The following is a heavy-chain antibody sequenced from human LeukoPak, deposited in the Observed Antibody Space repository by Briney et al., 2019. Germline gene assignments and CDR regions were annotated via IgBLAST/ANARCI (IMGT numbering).Heavy chain of an antibody. CDR2: IYPDDSKI. V-gene: IGHV5-51*01. CDR3: ARFNSPSLSGNRFDP. Sequence: GESLKISCKGSGYDFYGYWIGWVRQMSGKGLEWVGIIYPDDSKIIYSPSFEGQFTLSADKSISTAYLQWSSLKASDTDIYYCARFNSPSLSGNRFDPWGQGTLVTVSS. CDR1: GYDFYGYW. J-gene: IGHJ5*02. D-gene: IGHD2/OR15-2a*01.